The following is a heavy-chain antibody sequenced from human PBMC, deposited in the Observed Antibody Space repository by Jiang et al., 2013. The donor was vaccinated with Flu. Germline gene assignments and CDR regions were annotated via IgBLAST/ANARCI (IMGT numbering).Heavy chain of an antibody. CDR1: GFTFSGSW. J-gene: IGHJ3*01. CDR2: IKQDGNTK. Sequence: QLVESGGGLVQPGGSLRLSCGASGFTFSGSWMNWVRQAPGKGLEWVANIKQDGNTKYYVDSVKGRFTISRDNAKNSVYLQMNSLRAEDTAVYYCVRDKGAFDLWGQGTMVTVSS. CDR3: VRDKGAFDL. V-gene: IGHV3-7*03.